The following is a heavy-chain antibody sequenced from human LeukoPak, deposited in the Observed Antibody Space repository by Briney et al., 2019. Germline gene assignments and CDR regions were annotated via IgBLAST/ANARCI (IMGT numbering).Heavy chain of an antibody. V-gene: IGHV3-9*01. CDR1: GFTFDDYA. CDR3: AKDRVAVAGTLNAFDI. J-gene: IGHJ3*02. Sequence: GGSLRLSCAASGFTFDDYAMHWVRQAPGKGLEWVSGISWNSGSIGYADSVKGRFTISRDNAKNSLYLQMNSLRAEDTALYYCAKDRVAVAGTLNAFDIWGQGTMVTVSS. CDR2: ISWNSGSI. D-gene: IGHD6-19*01.